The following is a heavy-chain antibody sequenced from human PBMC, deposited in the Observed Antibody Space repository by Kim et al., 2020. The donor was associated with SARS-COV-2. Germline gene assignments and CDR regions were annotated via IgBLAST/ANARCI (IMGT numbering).Heavy chain of an antibody. D-gene: IGHD2-2*01. V-gene: IGHV3-48*02. J-gene: IGHJ3*02. CDR1: GFTLSGYG. CDR3: SRGHQKAFIM. CDR2: ISSNSGTI. Sequence: GGSLRLSCAASGFTLSGYGMHWVRLAPGKGLEWVSFISSNSGTIYYVDSVKGRFTISRDNAKNSLNLQMNSLRDEDTAVYYCSRGHQKAFIMCGQGTMVT.